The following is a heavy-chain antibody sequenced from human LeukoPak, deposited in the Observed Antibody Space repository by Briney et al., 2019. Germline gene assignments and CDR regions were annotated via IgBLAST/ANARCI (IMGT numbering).Heavy chain of an antibody. CDR3: TGEGTLYYFDY. Sequence: PGGSLRLSCAASGFTFSSYWMSWVRQAPGKGLEWVGRIKSKTDGGTTDYAAPVKGRFTISRDDSKNTLYLQMNSLKTEDTAVYYCTGEGTLYYFDYWGQGTLVTVSS. V-gene: IGHV3-15*01. CDR1: GFTFSSYW. CDR2: IKSKTDGGTT. D-gene: IGHD1-7*01. J-gene: IGHJ4*02.